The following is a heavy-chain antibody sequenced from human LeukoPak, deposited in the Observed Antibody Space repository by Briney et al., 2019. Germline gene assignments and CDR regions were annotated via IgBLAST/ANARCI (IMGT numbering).Heavy chain of an antibody. D-gene: IGHD2-15*01. V-gene: IGHV4-4*07. CDR1: GASITIYS. Sequence: PSESLSLTCTVAGASITIYSCSWIRQLAGKGMGWVGRIHTSGSTNYTPSIKSRVTMSVDTSKNQFSLKLSSVTAADTAVYYCARKGYSYYYMDVWGKGTTVTISS. J-gene: IGHJ6*03. CDR3: ARKGYSYYYMDV. CDR2: IHTSGST.